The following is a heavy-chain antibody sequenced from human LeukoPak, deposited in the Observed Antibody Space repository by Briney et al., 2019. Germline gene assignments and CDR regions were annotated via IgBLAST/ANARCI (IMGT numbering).Heavy chain of an antibody. J-gene: IGHJ6*03. D-gene: IGHD3-10*01. Sequence: PGGTLRLSCEASGFTFRSYGMSWVRQAPGKGLEWVSVISGSGRKTDYADSVKGRFTISRDNSKNTMYLLMNSLRVEDTAEYYCAKDSRRGYGSGSLLIYYYYYMDVWGKGTTVTVSS. CDR1: GFTFRSYG. CDR3: AKDSRRGYGSGSLLIYYYYYMDV. CDR2: ISGSGRKT. V-gene: IGHV3-23*01.